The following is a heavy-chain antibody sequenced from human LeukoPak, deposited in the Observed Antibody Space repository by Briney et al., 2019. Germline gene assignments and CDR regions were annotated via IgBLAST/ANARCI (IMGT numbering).Heavy chain of an antibody. D-gene: IGHD3-16*02. V-gene: IGHV1-24*01. Sequence: RASVKVSCKVSGYTLTELSMHWVRQAPGKGLEWMGGFDPEDGETIYAQKFQGRVTMTEDTSTDTAYMELSSLRSEDTAVYYCARPLLSLGGVIVIPGAFDIWGQGTMVTVSS. CDR2: FDPEDGET. J-gene: IGHJ3*02. CDR1: GYTLTELS. CDR3: ARPLLSLGGVIVIPGAFDI.